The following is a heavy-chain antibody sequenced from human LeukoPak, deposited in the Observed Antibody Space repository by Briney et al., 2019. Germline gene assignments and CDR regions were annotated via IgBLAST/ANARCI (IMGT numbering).Heavy chain of an antibody. CDR3: ARSRGGLRFLEWLPSNWFDP. J-gene: IGHJ5*02. CDR1: GYSFASYW. CDR2: IYPGDSDT. V-gene: IGHV5-51*07. D-gene: IGHD3-3*01. Sequence: GESLKISCKGSGYSFASYWIGWVHQMPGKGLEWMGIIYPGDSDTRYSPSFQGQVTISADKSISTAYLQWSSLKASDTAMYYCARSRGGLRFLEWLPSNWFDPWGQGTLVTVSS.